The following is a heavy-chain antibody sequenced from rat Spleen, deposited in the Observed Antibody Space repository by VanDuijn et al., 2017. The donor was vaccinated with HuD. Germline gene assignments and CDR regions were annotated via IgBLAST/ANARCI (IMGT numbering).Heavy chain of an antibody. CDR3: ARGKIYYHNSSPYEDYFDY. Sequence: EVQLVESDGGLVQPGRSLKLSCAASGFTFSDYYMAWVRQAPTKGLEWVATITYDGGRNFYRDSVKGRFTISRNNAKSTLFLQMDSLTSEDTATYYCARGKIYYHNSSPYEDYFDYWGHGVMVTVSS. CDR2: ITYDGGRN. V-gene: IGHV5-29*01. CDR1: GFTFSDYY. D-gene: IGHD1-12*03. J-gene: IGHJ2*01.